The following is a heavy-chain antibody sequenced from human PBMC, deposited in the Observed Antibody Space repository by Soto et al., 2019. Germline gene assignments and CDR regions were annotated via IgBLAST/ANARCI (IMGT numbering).Heavy chain of an antibody. CDR3: ARVDLGYCSSNSCSRFDP. CDR2: IYYSGST. D-gene: IGHD2-2*01. Sequence: PSETLSLTCTVSGGSINTGGYFWTWIRQHPGKGLEWIGYIYYSGSTYYNPSLKSRVTISVDTSKNQFSLKLSSVTAADTAVYYCARVDLGYCSSNSCSRFDPWGQGALVTVSS. CDR1: GGSINTGGYF. V-gene: IGHV4-30-4*08. J-gene: IGHJ5*02.